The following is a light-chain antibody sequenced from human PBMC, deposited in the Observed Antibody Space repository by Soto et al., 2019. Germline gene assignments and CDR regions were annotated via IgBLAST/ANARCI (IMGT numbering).Light chain of an antibody. CDR1: QGIGNW. CDR2: KAS. Sequence: DIQMTQSPSILSASVGDRVTITCRASQGIGNWLAWYQQKPGKAPKLLIYKASSLESGVPSRFSGSGSGTEFTLTISSLQPDDFATYHCQQYNSYRTFGQGTKVEIK. V-gene: IGKV1-5*03. CDR3: QQYNSYRT. J-gene: IGKJ1*01.